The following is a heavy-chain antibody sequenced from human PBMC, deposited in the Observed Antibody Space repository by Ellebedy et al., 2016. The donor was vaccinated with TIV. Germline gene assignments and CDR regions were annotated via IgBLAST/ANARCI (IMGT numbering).Heavy chain of an antibody. CDR2: IDCDDDK. J-gene: IGHJ4*02. V-gene: IGHV2-70*11. CDR3: ARTDGSGWAFDS. CDR1: GFSLSTTRVS. Sequence: SGPTLVKPTQTLTLTCTFSGFSLSTTRVSVSWIRQPPGKALEWLARIDCDDDKYFNTSLRTRLTISKDTPKNQVVLTMTNMDPVDTATYYCARTDGSGWAFDSWGQGTLVTVSS. D-gene: IGHD6-19*01.